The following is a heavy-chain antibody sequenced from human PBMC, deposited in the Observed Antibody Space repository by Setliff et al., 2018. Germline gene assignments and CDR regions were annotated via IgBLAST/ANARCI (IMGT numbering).Heavy chain of an antibody. V-gene: IGHV3-48*01. CDR3: ARDQTPYNWGFNNAFDT. CDR2: ISSSSITI. J-gene: IGHJ3*02. CDR1: GFTFSSYS. Sequence: GGSLRLSCAASGFTFSSYSMNWVRQAPGKGLEWVSYISSSSITIYYADSVKGRFTISRDNAKNSLYLQMNSLRAEDTAVYYCARDQTPYNWGFNNAFDTWGQGTMVTVSS. D-gene: IGHD7-27*01.